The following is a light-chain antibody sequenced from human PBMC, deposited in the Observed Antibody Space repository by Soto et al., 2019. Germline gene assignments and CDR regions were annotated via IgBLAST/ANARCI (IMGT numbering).Light chain of an antibody. CDR2: LGS. V-gene: IGKV2-28*01. CDR3: MQALQTPWT. Sequence: DIVMTQSPLSLPVTPGEPASISCRSSQSLLYSNGYNYLDWYLQKPGQSPQLLIHLGSIRASGVPDRISGRGSGTDFTLKISRVEAEDVGVYYCMQALQTPWTLGQGTKVEIK. J-gene: IGKJ1*01. CDR1: QSLLYSNGYNY.